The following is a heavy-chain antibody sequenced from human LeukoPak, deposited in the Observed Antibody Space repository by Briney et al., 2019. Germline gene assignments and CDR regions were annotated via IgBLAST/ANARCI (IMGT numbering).Heavy chain of an antibody. CDR2: INWSSKMV. CDR3: AKGSLEMATVDFEF. Sequence: GGSLRLSCAASGFDFGNYAMHWVRQAPGKSLQWVSGINWSSKMVAYAASVKGRFTISRDNAKNSLYLQMNSLTSEDTAFYFCAKGSLEMATVDFEFWGQGTLVTVSS. D-gene: IGHD5-24*01. J-gene: IGHJ4*02. V-gene: IGHV3-9*01. CDR1: GFDFGNYA.